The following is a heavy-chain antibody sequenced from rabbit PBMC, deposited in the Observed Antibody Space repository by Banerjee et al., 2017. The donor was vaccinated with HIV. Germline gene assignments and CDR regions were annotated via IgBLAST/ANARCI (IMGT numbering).Heavy chain of an antibody. CDR2: IHTGGSGVT. CDR1: GFSFSSNA. V-gene: IGHV1S40*01. CDR3: ARDYVGGDDDDYFGL. J-gene: IGHJ4*01. D-gene: IGHD2-1*01. Sequence: QSLEESGGDLVKPGASLTLTCTVSGFSFSSNAMCWVRQAPGKRPEWIACIHTGGSGVTDYASWAKGRFTGSKTSSTTVTLQMTSLTAADTATYFCARDYVGGDDDDYFGLWGPGTLVTVS.